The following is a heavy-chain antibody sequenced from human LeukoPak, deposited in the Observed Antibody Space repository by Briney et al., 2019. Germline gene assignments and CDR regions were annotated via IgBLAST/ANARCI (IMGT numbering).Heavy chain of an antibody. CDR2: IDPSDSYV. D-gene: IGHD3-10*01. J-gene: IGHJ4*02. CDR3: ARQAGSYRDFDF. CDR1: GYRFATYW. V-gene: IGHV5-10-1*01. Sequence: GESLRISCQGSGYRFATYWISGVRQMPGKGLEWMGKIDPSDSYVKYSPSFQGHVTISLDQSISTAYLQWGGLKASDTAMYYCARQAGSYRDFDFWGQGTLVTVSS.